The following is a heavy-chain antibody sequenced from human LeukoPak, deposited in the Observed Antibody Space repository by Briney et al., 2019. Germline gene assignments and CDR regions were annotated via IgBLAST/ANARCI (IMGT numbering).Heavy chain of an antibody. CDR3: ASGTFTCHDALGI. D-gene: IGHD1-26*01. CDR2: IFYSGST. CDR1: VGSLCHLY. J-gene: IGHJ3*02. Sequence: PETLSPTWTVSVGSLCHLYDRWTPQPPGKGLEWIGYIFYSGSTNYNPSLKSRVTISLETSKNKLSLKLCSVTAAATVVYYCASGTFTCHDALGICGYGTMLTVSS. V-gene: IGHV4-59*01.